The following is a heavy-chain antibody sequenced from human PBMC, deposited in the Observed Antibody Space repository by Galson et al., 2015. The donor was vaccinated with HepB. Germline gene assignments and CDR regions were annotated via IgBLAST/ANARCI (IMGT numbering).Heavy chain of an antibody. CDR3: ARGKGTGDIVDY. Sequence: SLRLSCAASGFTFSSYAMHWVRQAPGKGLEWVAVISYDGSNKYYADSVKGRFTISRDNSKSTLYLQMNSLRAEDTAVYYCARGKGTGDIVDYWGQGTLVTVSS. V-gene: IGHV3-30*04. CDR2: ISYDGSNK. D-gene: IGHD7-27*01. J-gene: IGHJ4*02. CDR1: GFTFSSYA.